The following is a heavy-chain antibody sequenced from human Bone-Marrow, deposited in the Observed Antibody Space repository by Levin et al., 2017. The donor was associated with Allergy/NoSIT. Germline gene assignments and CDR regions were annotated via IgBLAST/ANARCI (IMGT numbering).Heavy chain of an antibody. CDR1: GFTFSSYA. Sequence: LSLTCAASGFTFSSYAMSWVRQAPGKGLEWVSSITFSDGRTWYADSVKGRFTISRDTSKNTLHLQMNSLRAEDTALFYCAKSRTVSDAFDVWGQGTMVTVSS. CDR2: ITFSDGRT. J-gene: IGHJ3*01. D-gene: IGHD1-1*01. CDR3: AKSRTVSDAFDV. V-gene: IGHV3-23*01.